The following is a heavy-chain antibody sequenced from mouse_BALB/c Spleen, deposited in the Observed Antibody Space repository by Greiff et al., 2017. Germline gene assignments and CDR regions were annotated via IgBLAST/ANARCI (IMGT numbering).Heavy chain of an antibody. CDR2: IRLKSNNYAT. CDR1: GFTFSNYW. Sequence: EVKLVESGGGLVQPGGSMKLSCVASGFTFSNYWMNWVRQSPEKGLEWVAEIRLKSNNYATHYAESVKGRFTISRDDSKSSVYLQMNNLRAEDTGIYYCTRRDFNYYGSSPFAYWGQGTLVTVSA. CDR3: TRRDFNYYGSSPFAY. J-gene: IGHJ3*01. V-gene: IGHV6-6*02. D-gene: IGHD1-1*01.